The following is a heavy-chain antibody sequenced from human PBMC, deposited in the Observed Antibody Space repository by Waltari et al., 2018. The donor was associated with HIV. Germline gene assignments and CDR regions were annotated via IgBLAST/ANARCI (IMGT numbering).Heavy chain of an antibody. CDR2: ININSGGT. CDR1: GYTFTDYY. CDR3: TRAQSHVHGLDV. V-gene: IGHV1-2*02. Sequence: QVQLVQSGAELKKSGASVKVSCTPSGYTFTDYYIHWVRQAPGQGLEWMGWININSGGTNFSQKFRGRVTLTRDTSISTAYMQLSSLGSDDTAIYYCTRAQSHVHGLDVWGQGTTVTVSS. J-gene: IGHJ6*02.